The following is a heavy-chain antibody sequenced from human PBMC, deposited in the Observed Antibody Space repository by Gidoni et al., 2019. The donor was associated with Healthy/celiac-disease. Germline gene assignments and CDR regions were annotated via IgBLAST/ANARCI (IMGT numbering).Heavy chain of an antibody. V-gene: IGHV4-59*01. CDR2: IYYSGST. CDR1: GGSISSYY. CDR3: ARAIVVVPAAMYGDYYMDV. D-gene: IGHD2-2*01. Sequence: QVQLQESGPGLVKPSETLSLTCTFAGGSISSYYWSWIRQPPGKGLEWIGYIYYSGSTNYNPSRKSRVTISVDTSKNQFSLKLSSVTAADTAVYYCARAIVVVPAAMYGDYYMDVWGKGTTVTVSS. J-gene: IGHJ6*03.